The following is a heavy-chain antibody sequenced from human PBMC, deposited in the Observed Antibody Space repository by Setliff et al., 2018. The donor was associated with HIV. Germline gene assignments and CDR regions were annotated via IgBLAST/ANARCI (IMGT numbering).Heavy chain of an antibody. D-gene: IGHD6-25*01. V-gene: IGHV1-24*01. Sequence: ASVKVSCKVSGYTLTEVSMHWVRQAHGLDWMGYFDPEDGETVYAQKFQGRVTMTEGTSTGTAYMELSGLRSEDTAVYYCAIDVIGGRLRPMPDYWGPGTLVTVSS. J-gene: IGHJ4*02. CDR2: FDPEDGET. CDR3: AIDVIGGRLRPMPDY. CDR1: GYTLTEVS.